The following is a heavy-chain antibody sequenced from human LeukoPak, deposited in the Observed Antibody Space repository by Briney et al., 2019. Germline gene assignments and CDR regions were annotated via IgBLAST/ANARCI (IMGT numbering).Heavy chain of an antibody. CDR1: GYTFTSYD. CDR3: ARSPVGVRKKHDF. D-gene: IGHD3-10*01. Sequence: ASVKVSCKASGYTFTSYDINWVRQATGQGLEWMGWMHPTSGHTGYAQNFQGRVTMTRDTSTSTAYMELNSLTAEDTAVYYCARSPVGVRKKHDFWGQGTLVIVSS. J-gene: IGHJ4*02. V-gene: IGHV1-8*01. CDR2: MHPTSGHT.